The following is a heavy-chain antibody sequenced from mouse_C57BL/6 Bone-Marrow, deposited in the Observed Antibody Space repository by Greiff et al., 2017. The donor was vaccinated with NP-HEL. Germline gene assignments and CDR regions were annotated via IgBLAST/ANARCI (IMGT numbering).Heavy chain of an antibody. J-gene: IGHJ4*01. Sequence: QVQLQQPGAELVKPGASVKLSCKASGYTFTSYWMHWVKQRPGQGLEWIGMIHPNSGSTNYNEKFKSKATLTVDKSSSTAYMQLSSLTSEDSAVYYCRLLSLYYAMDYWGQGTSVTVSS. CDR2: IHPNSGST. D-gene: IGHD2-10*01. CDR3: RLLSLYYAMDY. CDR1: GYTFTSYW. V-gene: IGHV1-64*01.